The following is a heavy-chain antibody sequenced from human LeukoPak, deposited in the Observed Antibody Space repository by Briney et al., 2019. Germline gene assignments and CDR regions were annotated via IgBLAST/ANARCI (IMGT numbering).Heavy chain of an antibody. Sequence: ASVKVSCKASGYTFTSYGISWVRQAPGQGLEWMGWISAYNGNTNYAQKLQGRVTMTTDTSTSTAYMELRSLRSDDTAVYYCAINYDSSSYYYGKFDYWGQGTLVTVSS. V-gene: IGHV1-18*01. J-gene: IGHJ4*02. CDR2: ISAYNGNT. CDR3: AINYDSSSYYYGKFDY. CDR1: GYTFTSYG. D-gene: IGHD3-22*01.